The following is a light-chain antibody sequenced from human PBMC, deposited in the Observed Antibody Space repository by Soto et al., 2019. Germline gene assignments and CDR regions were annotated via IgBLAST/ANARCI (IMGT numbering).Light chain of an antibody. CDR2: GAS. CDR1: QSVSSTY. J-gene: IGKJ4*01. Sequence: EIVLTQSPGTLSLSPGERATLSCRAGQSVSSTYLAWYQQKPGQAPRLLISGASSRATGIPDRFSGSGSGTDFTLTISRLEPEDFAVYYCQQSGSTPETFGGGTQVEIK. V-gene: IGKV3-20*01. CDR3: QQSGSTPET.